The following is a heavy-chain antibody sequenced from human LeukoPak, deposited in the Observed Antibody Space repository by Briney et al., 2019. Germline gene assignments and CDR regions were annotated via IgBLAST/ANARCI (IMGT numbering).Heavy chain of an antibody. CDR3: ARRPDFWSGYFDY. CDR2: IYPGDSDT. CDR1: GYSFTSYW. V-gene: IGHV5-51*01. J-gene: IGHJ4*02. D-gene: IGHD3-3*01. Sequence: GEALKISCKGSGYSFTSYWIGWVRPMPGKGLEWMGIIYPGDSDTRYSPSFQGQVTISADKSISTASLQWSRLTASDTAMYYCARRPDFWSGYFDYWGQGTLVTVSS.